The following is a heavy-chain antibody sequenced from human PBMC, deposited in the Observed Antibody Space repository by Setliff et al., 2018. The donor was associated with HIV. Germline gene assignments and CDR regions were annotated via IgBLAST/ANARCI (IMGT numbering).Heavy chain of an antibody. CDR3: ATPHREREDDAFDI. Sequence: GGSLRLSCAASGFTFSSYSMNWVRQAPGKGLEWVSSISSGSMYPNGRTYYNPSVKSRVTISVDTSKNQFFLKLSSVTAADTAMYYCATPHREREDDAFDIWGQGTKVTV. D-gene: IGHD1-1*01. CDR1: GFTFSSYS. CDR2: ISSGSMYPNGRT. J-gene: IGHJ3*02. V-gene: IGHV3-21*04.